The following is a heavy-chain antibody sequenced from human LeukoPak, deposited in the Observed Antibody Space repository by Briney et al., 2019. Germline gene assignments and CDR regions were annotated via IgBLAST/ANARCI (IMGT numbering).Heavy chain of an antibody. J-gene: IGHJ4*02. V-gene: IGHV3-43*01. D-gene: IGHD4-23*01. CDR2: ISWDGGST. CDR3: AKDGSTVVTRGSFDY. Sequence: GGSLRLSCAASGFTFDDYTMHCVRQAPGKGLEWVSLISWDGGSTYYADSVKGRFTISRDNSKNSLYLQMNSLRTEDTALYYCAKDGSTVVTRGSFDYWGQGTLVTVSS. CDR1: GFTFDDYT.